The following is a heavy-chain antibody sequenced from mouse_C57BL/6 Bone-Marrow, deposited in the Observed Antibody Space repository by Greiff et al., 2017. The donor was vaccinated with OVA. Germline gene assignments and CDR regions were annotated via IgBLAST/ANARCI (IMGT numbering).Heavy chain of an antibody. CDR2: INPSSGYT. Sequence: VQLQESGAELARPGASVKMSCKASGYTFTSYTMHWVKQRPGQGLEWIGYINPSSGYTKYNQKFKDKATLTADKSSSTAYMQLSRLTSEDSAVYYCAVSTMVTTRYWYFDVWGTGTTVTVSS. J-gene: IGHJ1*03. CDR3: AVSTMVTTRYWYFDV. V-gene: IGHV1-4*01. CDR1: GYTFTSYT. D-gene: IGHD2-2*01.